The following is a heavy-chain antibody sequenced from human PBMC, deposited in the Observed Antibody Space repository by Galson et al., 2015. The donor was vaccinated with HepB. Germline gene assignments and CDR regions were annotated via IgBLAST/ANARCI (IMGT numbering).Heavy chain of an antibody. V-gene: IGHV4-31*03. D-gene: IGHD3-10*01. Sequence: TLSLTCTVSGGSLGIGGYYWSWIRQHPGKGLEWIGYTHYTGSTYYNPSLRGRLTISEGMSKNQFSLKLSSVTAADTAIYYCARGSEDNYGSVEYWGQGTLVTVSS. J-gene: IGHJ4*02. CDR1: GGSLGIGGYY. CDR2: THYTGST. CDR3: ARGSEDNYGSVEY.